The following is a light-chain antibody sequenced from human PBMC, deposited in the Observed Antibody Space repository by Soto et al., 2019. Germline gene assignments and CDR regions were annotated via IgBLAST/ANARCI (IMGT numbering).Light chain of an antibody. CDR3: QQYESSRT. J-gene: IGKJ1*01. V-gene: IGKV3-20*01. Sequence: EIVLTQSPGTVSLSPGERATLSCRASQSVGSRWLAWYQQKPGQAPRVLIYGASKRATSIPDRFSGSGSGTDFTLTTSSLEPEDLAVYYCQQYESSRTFGQGTKVEMK. CDR1: QSVGSRW. CDR2: GAS.